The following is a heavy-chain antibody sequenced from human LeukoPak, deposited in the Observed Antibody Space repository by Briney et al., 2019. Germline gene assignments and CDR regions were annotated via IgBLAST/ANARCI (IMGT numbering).Heavy chain of an antibody. Sequence: PGGSLRLSCAASAFTFSSYGMHWVREAPGKGLEWVAVIWFDGSNEYYADSVKGRFTISRDNSKNTLYLQINSLRAEDRAVYYCARDGAWYSGTQYFFDYWGQGTLVTVSS. CDR3: ARDGAWYSGTQYFFDY. J-gene: IGHJ4*02. CDR1: AFTFSSYG. D-gene: IGHD1-26*01. V-gene: IGHV3-33*01. CDR2: IWFDGSNE.